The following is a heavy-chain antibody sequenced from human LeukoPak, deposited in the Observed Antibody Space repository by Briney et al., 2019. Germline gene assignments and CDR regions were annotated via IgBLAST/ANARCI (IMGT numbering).Heavy chain of an antibody. V-gene: IGHV3-30*03. Sequence: PGRSLRLSCAASGFTFSSYGMHWVRQAPGKGLEWVAVISYDGSNKYYADSVKGRFTISRDNSKNTLYLQMNSLRAEDTAVYYCARVLRPSLTVFIIRGAFDIWGQGTMVTVSS. D-gene: IGHD3-3*01. CDR1: GFTFSSYG. CDR3: ARVLRPSLTVFIIRGAFDI. J-gene: IGHJ3*02. CDR2: ISYDGSNK.